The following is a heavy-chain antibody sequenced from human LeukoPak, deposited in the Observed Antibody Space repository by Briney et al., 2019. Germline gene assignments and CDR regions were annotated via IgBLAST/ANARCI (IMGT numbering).Heavy chain of an antibody. CDR3: LRRAHAFDI. Sequence: GGSLRLSCAASGFTFSDYYMSWIRQAPGKGLEWVSYISHTGSTIYYADSVKGRITISRDNAKNSLYLQMNSLRAEDTAVYYCLRRAHAFDIWGQGTMVTVSP. J-gene: IGHJ3*02. CDR1: GFTFSDYY. V-gene: IGHV3-11*01. CDR2: ISHTGSTI.